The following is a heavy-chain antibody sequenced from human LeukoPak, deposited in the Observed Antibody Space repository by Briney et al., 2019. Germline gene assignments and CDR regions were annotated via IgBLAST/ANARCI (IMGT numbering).Heavy chain of an antibody. CDR3: ARENLGAGDF. CDR2: ITSSGATI. V-gene: IGHV3-48*03. Sequence: GGSLRLSCAASGFIFSSYEMIWVRQAPGKGLEWVSYITSSGATIYNADSVKGRFSVSRDNTKNSLYLQMHGLRVEDTAVYLCARENLGAGDFWGPGTLVTVSS. J-gene: IGHJ4*02. D-gene: IGHD1-26*01. CDR1: GFIFSSYE.